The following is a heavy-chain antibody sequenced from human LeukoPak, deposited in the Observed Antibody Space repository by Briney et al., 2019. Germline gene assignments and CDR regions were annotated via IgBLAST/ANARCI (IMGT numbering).Heavy chain of an antibody. CDR3: ARGARDDSSGYYTGYAFDI. CDR2: IYTSGST. D-gene: IGHD3-22*01. Sequence: SETLSLTCTVSGGSISSGSYYWSWIRQPAGKGLEWIGRIYTSGSTNYNPSLKSRVTISVDTSKNQFSLKLSSVTAAGTAVYYCARGARDDSSGYYTGYAFDIWGQGTMVTVSS. V-gene: IGHV4-61*02. J-gene: IGHJ3*02. CDR1: GGSISSGSYY.